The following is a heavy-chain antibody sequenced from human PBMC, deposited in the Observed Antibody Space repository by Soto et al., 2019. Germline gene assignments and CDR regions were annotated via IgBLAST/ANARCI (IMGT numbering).Heavy chain of an antibody. V-gene: IGHV3-13*01. J-gene: IGHJ6*03. CDR3: ARGFGSFYYMDV. Sequence: EVQLVESGGGLVQPGGSLRLTCAASGFTFSKYDIHWVRQITGKGLEWVSSTGTAGDTYYSGSVKGRFTISRDTANTCLYLQMNSLRAGDPAVYYCARGFGSFYYMDVWGKGTTVTVSS. CDR2: TGTAGDT. CDR1: GFTFSKYD. D-gene: IGHD3-10*01.